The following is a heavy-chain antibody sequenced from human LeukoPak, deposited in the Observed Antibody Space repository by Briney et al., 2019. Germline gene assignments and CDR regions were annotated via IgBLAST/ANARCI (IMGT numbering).Heavy chain of an antibody. CDR2: IYTSGST. Sequence: PSETLSLTCTVSGGSISSGSYYWSWIRQPAGKGLEWIGRIYTSGSTNYNPSLKSRVTISVDTSKNQFSPKLSSVTAADTAVYYCARASSSAFDYWGQGTLVTVSS. V-gene: IGHV4-61*02. D-gene: IGHD6-13*01. CDR1: GGSISSGSYY. J-gene: IGHJ4*02. CDR3: ARASSSAFDY.